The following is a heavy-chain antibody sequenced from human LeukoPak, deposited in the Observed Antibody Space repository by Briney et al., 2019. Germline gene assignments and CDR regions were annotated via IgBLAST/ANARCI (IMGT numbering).Heavy chain of an antibody. CDR1: GYAFTDYY. Sequence: ASVTVSCKASGYAFTDYYIHWVRQAPGQGLEWMGWINPNSGGTNYAQNFQGRVTMTRDTSISTAYMELNSLRSDDTAMYYCARGEKAEYCSSNSCYYFDYWGQGTLVTVSS. CDR3: ARGEKAEYCSSNSCYYFDY. J-gene: IGHJ4*02. V-gene: IGHV1-2*02. D-gene: IGHD2-2*01. CDR2: INPNSGGT.